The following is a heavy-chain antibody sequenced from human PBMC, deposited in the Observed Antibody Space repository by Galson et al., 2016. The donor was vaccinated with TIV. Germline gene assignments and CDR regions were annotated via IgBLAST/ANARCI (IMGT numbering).Heavy chain of an antibody. D-gene: IGHD3-16*01. V-gene: IGHV4-30-2*01. CDR1: GDSISSGGYS. Sequence: TLSLTCGVSGDSISSGGYSWNWIRQPPGKGLEWIGYIYFGGDTYSNPSLESRVTMSLDTSKNQFSLKLSSVTAADTAIYYCARGLRNIMIRGQADWFDPWGQGTLVTVSS. CDR2: IYFGGDT. J-gene: IGHJ5*02. CDR3: ARGLRNIMIRGQADWFDP.